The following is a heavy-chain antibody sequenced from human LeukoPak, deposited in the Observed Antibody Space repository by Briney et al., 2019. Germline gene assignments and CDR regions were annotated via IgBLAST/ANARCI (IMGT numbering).Heavy chain of an antibody. CDR2: IYYSRST. D-gene: IGHD6-19*01. J-gene: IGHJ6*02. CDR1: GGSISSSSYN. Sequence: SETLSLTCTVSGGSISSSSYNWGWIRQPPGKGLEWIGSIYYSRSTYYNPSLKSRVTISVGTSKNQFSLKLSSVTAADTAVYYCARKAFYSSGRPHDYYYRMDVWGQGTTV. V-gene: IGHV4-39*01. CDR3: ARKAFYSSGRPHDYYYRMDV.